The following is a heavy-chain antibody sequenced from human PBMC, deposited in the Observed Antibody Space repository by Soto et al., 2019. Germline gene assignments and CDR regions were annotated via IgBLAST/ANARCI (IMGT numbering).Heavy chain of an antibody. J-gene: IGHJ3*02. CDR2: IYYSGST. Sequence: QVQLQELGPGLVKPSETLSLTCTVSGGSISSYYWSWIRQPPGKGLEWIGYIYYSGSTNYNPSLKSRVTISVDTSKNQFSLKLSSVTAADTAVYYCAGGSITGTTDDAFDIWGQGTMVTVSS. V-gene: IGHV4-59*08. CDR1: GGSISSYY. CDR3: AGGSITGTTDDAFDI. D-gene: IGHD1-7*01.